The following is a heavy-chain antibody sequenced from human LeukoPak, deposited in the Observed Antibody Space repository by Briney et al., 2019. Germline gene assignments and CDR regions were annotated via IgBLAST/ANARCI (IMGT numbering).Heavy chain of an antibody. CDR1: GFTFSSYW. D-gene: IGHD3-3*01. CDR2: IKQDGSEK. V-gene: IGHV3-7*01. J-gene: IGHJ4*02. CDR3: ARDSYDFWSGYALDY. Sequence: QSGGSLRLSCAASGFTFSSYWMSWVRQAPGKGPEWVANIKQDGSEKYYVDSVKGRFTISRDNAKNSLYLQMNSLRAEDTAVYYCARDSYDFWSGYALDYWGQGTLVTVSS.